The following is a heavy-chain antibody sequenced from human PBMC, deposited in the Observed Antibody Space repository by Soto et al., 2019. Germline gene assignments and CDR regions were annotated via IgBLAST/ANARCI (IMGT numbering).Heavy chain of an antibody. CDR1: GYTFSSYG. J-gene: IGHJ5*02. D-gene: IGHD6-13*01. CDR3: ARDWYPRFDP. CDR2: INPSSGET. Sequence: QIRLVQSGGEVRTPGASVKVSCKPSGYTFSSYGITWVRQAPGQVLEWLGWINPSSGETNYAQKFQGRVTVTTDTSTTTGYMELRNLTFDDTAVYYCARDWYPRFDPWGQGTLVPVSS. V-gene: IGHV1-18*01.